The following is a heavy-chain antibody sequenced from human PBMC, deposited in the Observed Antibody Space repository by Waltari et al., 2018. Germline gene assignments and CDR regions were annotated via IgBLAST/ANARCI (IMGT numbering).Heavy chain of an antibody. CDR2: IYYGGNT. Sequence: QLQLQESGPGLVKPSETLSLTCTVPGGSISSSSYYWGWVRQPPGKGLEWIGNIYYGGNTYYNPSLESRVTISIDTSKNQFSLNLNSVTAADTAVYFCARDPRRGTAAGTAYDYWGQGALVTVSS. V-gene: IGHV4-39*07. D-gene: IGHD6-13*01. J-gene: IGHJ4*02. CDR1: GGSISSSSYY. CDR3: ARDPRRGTAAGTAYDY.